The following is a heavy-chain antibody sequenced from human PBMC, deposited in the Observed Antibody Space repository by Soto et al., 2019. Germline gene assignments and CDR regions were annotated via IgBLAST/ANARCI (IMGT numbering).Heavy chain of an antibody. CDR2: IKQDGSEK. Sequence: EVQLVESGGGLVQPGGSLRLSCEASEFTFSSYWMSWVRQAPGKGLEWVANIKQDGSEKNYVDSVKGRFTISRDNAKNSLYLQMSSLRAEDTAVYYWARGGCSSTSCDPFDYWGQGPLVAVSS. J-gene: IGHJ4*02. CDR1: EFTFSSYW. D-gene: IGHD2-2*01. CDR3: ARGGCSSTSCDPFDY. V-gene: IGHV3-7*01.